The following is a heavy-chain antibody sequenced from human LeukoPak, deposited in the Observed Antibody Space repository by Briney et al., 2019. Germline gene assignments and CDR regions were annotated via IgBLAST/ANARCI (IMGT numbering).Heavy chain of an antibody. CDR1: GGTFSSYA. J-gene: IGHJ4*02. V-gene: IGHV1-69*04. CDR3: ATDRARGSSSWSLIPY. CDR2: IIPILGIA. D-gene: IGHD6-13*01. Sequence: GASVKVSCKASGGTFSSYAISWVRQAPGQGLEWMGRIIPILGIANYAQKFQGRVTITADKSTSTAYMELSSLRSEDTAVYYCATDRARGSSSWSLIPYWGQGTLVTVSS.